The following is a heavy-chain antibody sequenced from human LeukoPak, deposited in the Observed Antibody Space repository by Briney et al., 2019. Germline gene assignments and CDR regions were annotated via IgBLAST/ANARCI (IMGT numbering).Heavy chain of an antibody. D-gene: IGHD2-15*01. J-gene: IGHJ3*02. CDR2: IYTSGST. CDR1: GGSISSYY. V-gene: IGHV4-4*07. Sequence: PSETLSLTCTVSGGSISSYYWSWIRQPAGKGLEWIGRIYTSGSTNYNPSLKSRVTMSVDTSKNQFSLKLSSVTAAETAVYYCARDVGYCSGGSCYHDAFDIWGQGTMVTVSS. CDR3: ARDVGYCSGGSCYHDAFDI.